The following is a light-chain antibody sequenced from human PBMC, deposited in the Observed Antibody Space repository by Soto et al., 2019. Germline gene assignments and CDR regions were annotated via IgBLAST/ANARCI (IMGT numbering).Light chain of an antibody. Sequence: QSVLTQPPSVSGAPGQRVTISCTGSSSNIGAGYDVPGYQQLPGTAPKPLIYGNSNRPSGVPDRFSGSKSGTSASLAITGLQAEDEADYYCQSYDSSLSRVFGGGTKVTVL. J-gene: IGLJ2*01. CDR1: SSNIGAGYD. CDR3: QSYDSSLSRV. CDR2: GNS. V-gene: IGLV1-40*01.